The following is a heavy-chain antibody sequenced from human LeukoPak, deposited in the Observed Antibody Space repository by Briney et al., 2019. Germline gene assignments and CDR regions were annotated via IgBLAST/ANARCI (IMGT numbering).Heavy chain of an antibody. V-gene: IGHV1-3*01. J-gene: IGHJ6*02. D-gene: IGHD5-18*01. CDR1: GYTFTSYA. CDR2: INAGNGNT. CDR3: ARGRGYSYGYGYYYYYGMDV. Sequence: ASVKVSCKASGYTFTSYAMHWVRQAPGQRLEWMGWINAGNGNTKYSQKFQGRVTITRDTSASTAYMELSSLRSEDTAVYYCARGRGYSYGYGYYYYYGMDVWGQGTTVTVSS.